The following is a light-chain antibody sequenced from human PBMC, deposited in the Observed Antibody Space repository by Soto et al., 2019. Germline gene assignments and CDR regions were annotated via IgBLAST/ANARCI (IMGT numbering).Light chain of an antibody. CDR3: QPSYISPYT. J-gene: IGKJ2*01. V-gene: IGKV1-39*01. CDR1: QSINIY. Sequence: DIQMTQSPSSLSASVGDRVTITCRASQSINIYLNWYQQRPGKAPNLLIYTASYLQSGVPSRCSGSGSGTDFTITISSLQPEDFATYYCQPSYISPYTFGQGTKLDIK. CDR2: TAS.